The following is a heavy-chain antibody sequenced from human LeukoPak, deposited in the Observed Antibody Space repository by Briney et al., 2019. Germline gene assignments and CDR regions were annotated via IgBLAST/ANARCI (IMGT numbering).Heavy chain of an antibody. V-gene: IGHV3-53*01. D-gene: IGHD6-13*01. CDR3: ARGIAAAGLTFDY. CDR2: IYSGGGT. CDR1: GFTFSSYS. J-gene: IGHJ4*02. Sequence: GGSLRLSCAASGFTFSSYSMNWVRQAPGKGLEWVSVIYSGGGTYYADSVKGRFTISRDNSKNTLYLQMNSLRAEDTAVYYCARGIAAAGLTFDYWGQGTLVTVSS.